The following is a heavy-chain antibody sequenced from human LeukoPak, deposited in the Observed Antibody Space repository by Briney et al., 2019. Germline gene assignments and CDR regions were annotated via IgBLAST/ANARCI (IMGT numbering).Heavy chain of an antibody. CDR2: IYYSGST. CDR3: ASPRTVGVQFDY. V-gene: IGHV4-39*01. J-gene: IGHJ4*02. CDR1: GGSISSSSYY. D-gene: IGHD4-23*01. Sequence: SEILSLTCTVSGGSISSSSYYWGWIRQPPGKGLEWIGSIYYSGSTYYNPSLKSRVTISVDTSKNQFSLKLSSVTAADTAVYYCASPRTVGVQFDYWGQGTLVSVSS.